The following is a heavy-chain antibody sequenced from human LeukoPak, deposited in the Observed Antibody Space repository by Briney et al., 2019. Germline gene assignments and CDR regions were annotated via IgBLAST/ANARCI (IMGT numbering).Heavy chain of an antibody. CDR3: ARFSGGSWFDY. CDR2: IYYTGST. CDR1: GGSINSYY. D-gene: IGHD6-13*01. Sequence: SETLSLTCTVSGGSINSYYWSWVRQPPGKGLEWIGYIYYTGSTNYNPSLRSRVTMSVDTSKNQFSLKLSSVTAADTAVYYCARFSGGSWFDYWGQGTLVTVSS. V-gene: IGHV4-59*01. J-gene: IGHJ4*02.